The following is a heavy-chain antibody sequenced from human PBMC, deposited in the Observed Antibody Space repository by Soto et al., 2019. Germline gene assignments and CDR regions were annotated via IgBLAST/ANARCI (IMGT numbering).Heavy chain of an antibody. CDR2: ISASGENT. Sequence: SLRLSCIASGFTFSSYDMSWVRQAPGKGLEWVSVISASGENTYYADSVKGRFTISRDNSKNTLYLQMNSLRAEDTAVYYCANGGKQAVAYWGQGTLVTVSS. CDR1: GFTFSSYD. D-gene: IGHD3-16*01. J-gene: IGHJ4*02. V-gene: IGHV3-23*01. CDR3: ANGGKQAVAY.